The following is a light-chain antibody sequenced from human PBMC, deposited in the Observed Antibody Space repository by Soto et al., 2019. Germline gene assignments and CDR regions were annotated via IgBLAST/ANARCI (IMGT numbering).Light chain of an antibody. Sequence: EIVLTQSPGTLSLSPGERATLSCRASQSVSSSYLAWYQQKPGQAPRLLMYEVSTRAAGIPARFSGGGSGTDFTLTISSLEPEDFAVYYCQQRSNWPPITFGQGTRLEI. V-gene: IGKV3D-20*02. CDR3: QQRSNWPPIT. CDR2: EVS. CDR1: QSVSSSY. J-gene: IGKJ5*01.